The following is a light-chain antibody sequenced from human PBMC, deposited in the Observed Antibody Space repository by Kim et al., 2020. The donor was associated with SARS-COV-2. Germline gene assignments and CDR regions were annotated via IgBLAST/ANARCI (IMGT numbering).Light chain of an antibody. V-gene: IGLV2-8*01. Sequence: QSALTQPPSASGSPGQSLTISCTGTSSDVGGYNYVSWYQQHPGKAPKLMIYEVSKRPSGVPDRFSGSKSGNTASLTVSGLQAEDEADYYCSSYAGSNNFGVFGGGTQLTVL. CDR1: SSDVGGYNY. J-gene: IGLJ2*01. CDR2: EVS. CDR3: SSYAGSNNFGV.